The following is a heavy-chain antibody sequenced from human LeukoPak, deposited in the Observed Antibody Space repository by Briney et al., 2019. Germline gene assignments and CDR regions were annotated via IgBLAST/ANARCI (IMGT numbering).Heavy chain of an antibody. CDR2: TYHSGST. J-gene: IGHJ3*02. V-gene: IGHV4-30-2*01. Sequence: PSQTLSLTCAVSGGSISSGGYSWSWIRQPPGKGLEWIGYTYHSGSTYYNPSLKSRVTISVDRSKNQFSLKLSSVTAADTAVYYCARVLDYDSSGYVAFDIWGQGTMVTVSS. CDR1: GGSISSGGYS. D-gene: IGHD3-22*01. CDR3: ARVLDYDSSGYVAFDI.